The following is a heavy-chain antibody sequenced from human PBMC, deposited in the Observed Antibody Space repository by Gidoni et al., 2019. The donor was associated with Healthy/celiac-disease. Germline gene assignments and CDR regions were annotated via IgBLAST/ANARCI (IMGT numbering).Heavy chain of an antibody. J-gene: IGHJ4*02. CDR1: GGSISSSSYY. D-gene: IGHD5-18*01. CDR2: IYYSGST. CDR3: ARHAGGYSYGAFDY. Sequence: QLQLQESGPGLVKPSETLSLTCTVSGGSISSSSYYWGWIRQPPGKGLEWIGSIYYSGSTYYNPSLKSRVTISVDTSKNQFSLKLSSVTAADTAVYYCARHAGGYSYGAFDYWGQGTLVTVSS. V-gene: IGHV4-39*01.